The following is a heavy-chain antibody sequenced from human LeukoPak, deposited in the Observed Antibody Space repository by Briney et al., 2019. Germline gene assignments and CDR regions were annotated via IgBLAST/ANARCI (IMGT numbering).Heavy chain of an antibody. CDR3: ARETSGDYGDYLVQH. CDR1: GGSINSGGYY. J-gene: IGHJ1*01. D-gene: IGHD4-17*01. Sequence: SQTLSLTCTVSGGSINSGGYYWNWIRQHPGKGLEWIGYMYYTGRTFYNPSLKSRVTISVDTSKNQFSLKLSSVTAADTAVYYCARETSGDYGDYLVQHWGQGTLVTVSS. CDR2: MYYTGRT. V-gene: IGHV4-31*03.